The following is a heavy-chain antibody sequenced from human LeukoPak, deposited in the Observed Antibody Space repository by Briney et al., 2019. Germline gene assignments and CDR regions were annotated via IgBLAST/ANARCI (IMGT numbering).Heavy chain of an antibody. CDR3: AGAQTTVTTLDAFDI. CDR1: GFTFSSYA. Sequence: GGSLRLSCAASGFTFSSYAMHWVRQAPGKGLEWVAVISYDGSNKYYADSVKGRFTISRDNSKNTLYLQMNSLRAEDTAVYYCAGAQTTVTTLDAFDIWGQGTMVTVSS. CDR2: ISYDGSNK. V-gene: IGHV3-30-3*01. J-gene: IGHJ3*02. D-gene: IGHD4-17*01.